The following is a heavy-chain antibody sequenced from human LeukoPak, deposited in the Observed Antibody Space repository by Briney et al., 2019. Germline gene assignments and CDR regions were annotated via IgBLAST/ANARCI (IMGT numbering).Heavy chain of an antibody. J-gene: IGHJ6*03. CDR1: GVTLSSYS. V-gene: IGHV3-48*01. CDR3: ARDRVLSVVVPAAILAYMDV. CDR2: ISSSSSTI. D-gene: IGHD2-2*01. Sequence: GGSLRLSCAASGVTLSSYSMIWVRHAPGKGLVWVSYISSSSSTIYYADSVKGRFTISRDNAKNSLYLQMNSLRAEDTAVYYCARDRVLSVVVPAAILAYMDVWAKGTTVTISS.